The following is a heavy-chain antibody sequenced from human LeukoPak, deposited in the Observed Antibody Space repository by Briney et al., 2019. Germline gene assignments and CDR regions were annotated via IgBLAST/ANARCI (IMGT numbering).Heavy chain of an antibody. Sequence: SVKVSCKASGGTFSSYAISWVRQAPGQGLEWMGRIIPIFGTADYAQKFQGRVTITTDESTSTAYMELSSLRSEDTAVYYCARVTIWSGYYDYWGQGTLVTVSS. CDR2: IIPIFGTA. V-gene: IGHV1-69*05. CDR1: GGTFSSYA. D-gene: IGHD3-3*01. CDR3: ARVTIWSGYYDY. J-gene: IGHJ4*02.